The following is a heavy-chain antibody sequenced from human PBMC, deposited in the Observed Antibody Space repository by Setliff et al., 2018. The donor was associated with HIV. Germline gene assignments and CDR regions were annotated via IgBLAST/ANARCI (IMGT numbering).Heavy chain of an antibody. V-gene: IGHV3-30*04. CDR3: ARSRAAGFDH. CDR1: GFSFSSYT. CDR2: ISYDGSNK. Sequence: GGSLRLSCEASGFSFSSYTMNWVRQAPGKGLEWVAVISYDGSNKYYADSVKGRFTISRDNAKNSLYLQMNSLRAEDTAVYYCARSRAAGFDHWGQGTLVTVSS. D-gene: IGHD6-13*01. J-gene: IGHJ4*02.